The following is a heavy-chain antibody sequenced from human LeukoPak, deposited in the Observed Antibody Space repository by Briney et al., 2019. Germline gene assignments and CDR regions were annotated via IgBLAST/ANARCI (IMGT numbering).Heavy chain of an antibody. D-gene: IGHD1-26*01. Sequence: PSETLSLTCAVYGGSFSGYYWSWIRQPPGKGLEWIGEINHSGSTNYNPSLKSRVTISVDTSKSQFSLKLSSVTAADTAVYYCARVSGSYRKVDYWGQGTLVTVSS. J-gene: IGHJ4*02. CDR1: GGSFSGYY. CDR3: ARVSGSYRKVDY. V-gene: IGHV4-34*01. CDR2: INHSGST.